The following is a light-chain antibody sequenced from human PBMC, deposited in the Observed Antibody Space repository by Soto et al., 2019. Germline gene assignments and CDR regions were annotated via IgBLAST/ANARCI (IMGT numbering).Light chain of an antibody. CDR1: QTFGPN. Sequence: DIQMTHAPSSLSGSVGDRVTITCRASQTFGPNLNWYRQKPGKAPTLLIYDATTLQSGVQSRFSGLGSGTDFTLTITSLQPEDSATYFCQQSYTTVYTFGLGTKVEIK. CDR2: DAT. J-gene: IGKJ2*01. CDR3: QQSYTTVYT. V-gene: IGKV1-39*01.